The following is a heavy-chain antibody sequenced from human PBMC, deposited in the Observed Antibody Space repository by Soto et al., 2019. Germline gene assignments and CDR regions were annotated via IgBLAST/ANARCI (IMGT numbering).Heavy chain of an antibody. D-gene: IGHD3-9*01. Sequence: SETLSLTCTVSGGSISSYYWSWIRQPPGKGLEWIGYIYYSGSTNYNPSLKSRVTISVDTSKNQFSLKLSSVTAADTAVYYCARRNSHYDILTGYYKGGNWFDPWGQGTLVTVSS. J-gene: IGHJ5*02. CDR2: IYYSGST. CDR1: GGSISSYY. V-gene: IGHV4-59*08. CDR3: ARRNSHYDILTGYYKGGNWFDP.